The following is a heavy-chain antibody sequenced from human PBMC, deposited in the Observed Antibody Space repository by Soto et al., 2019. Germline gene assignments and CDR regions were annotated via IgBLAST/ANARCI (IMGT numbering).Heavy chain of an antibody. D-gene: IGHD2-2*01. CDR1: GGSFSSYY. CDR3: ARGLRHPYCSSTSCYGHHYYYYYYMDV. CDR2: INHSGST. J-gene: IGHJ6*03. Sequence: QVQLQQWGAGLLKPSETLSLTCAVYGGSFSSYYWSWIRQPPGKGLEWIGEINHSGSTNYNPSLKSRVTISVDTSKNQFSLKLSSVTAADTAVYYCARGLRHPYCSSTSCYGHHYYYYYYMDVWGKGTTVTVSS. V-gene: IGHV4-34*01.